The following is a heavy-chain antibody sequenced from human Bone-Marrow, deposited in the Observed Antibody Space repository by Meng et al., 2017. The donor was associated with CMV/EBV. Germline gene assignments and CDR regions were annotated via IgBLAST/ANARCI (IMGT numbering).Heavy chain of an antibody. CDR3: ARDGFDCSSTSCSQIPFAY. V-gene: IGHV3-30-3*01. Sequence: GESLKISCAASGFTFSSYAMHWVRQAPGKGLEWVAVISYDGSNKYYADSVKGRFTISRDNSKNTLYLQMNSLRAEDTAVYYCARDGFDCSSTSCSQIPFAYWGQGTRVTVSS. D-gene: IGHD2-2*01. CDR1: GFTFSSYA. J-gene: IGHJ4*02. CDR2: ISYDGSNK.